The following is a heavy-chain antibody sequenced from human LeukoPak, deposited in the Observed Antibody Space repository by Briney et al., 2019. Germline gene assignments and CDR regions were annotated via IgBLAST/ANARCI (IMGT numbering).Heavy chain of an antibody. Sequence: ASVKVSCKASGYTFTSYAMNWARQAPGQGLEWMGWINTNTGNPTYAQGFTGRFVFSLDTSVSTAYLQISSLKAEDTAVYYCARDGVNCGGDCYLRRGWFDPWGQGTLVTVSS. CDR2: INTNTGNP. J-gene: IGHJ5*02. CDR1: GYTFTSYA. D-gene: IGHD2-21*02. V-gene: IGHV7-4-1*02. CDR3: ARDGVNCGGDCYLRRGWFDP.